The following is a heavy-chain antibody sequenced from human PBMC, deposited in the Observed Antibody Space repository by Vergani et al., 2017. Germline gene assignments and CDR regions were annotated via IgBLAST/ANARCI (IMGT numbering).Heavy chain of an antibody. CDR1: AGSFSGYY. CDR2: INHSRST. J-gene: IGHJ3*02. Sequence: QVQLQQWGAGLLKPSETLSLSCAVYAGSFSGYYWSWIRQPPGTGLEWIGEINHSRSTNYNPSLKSRVTISVDTSKNQVSLELSSVTAAATAVYYCARVGVLRNAAGRDAFDIWGQGTMVTGSS. V-gene: IGHV4-34*01. D-gene: IGHD6-13*01. CDR3: ARVGVLRNAAGRDAFDI.